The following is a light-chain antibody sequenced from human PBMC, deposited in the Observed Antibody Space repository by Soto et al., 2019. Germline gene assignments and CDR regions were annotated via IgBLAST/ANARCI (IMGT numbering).Light chain of an antibody. CDR1: SSNIGNNY. J-gene: IGLJ2*01. V-gene: IGLV1-51*01. CDR3: GTWDRSLSVVL. CDR2: DDY. Sequence: QSVLTQPPSVSAAPGQKVTISCSGSSSNIGNNYVSWYQQLPGTAPKLLIYDDYKRPSGIPDRFSGSKSGTSATLGITGLQAGDEADYSCGTWDRSLSVVLFGGGTQLTVL.